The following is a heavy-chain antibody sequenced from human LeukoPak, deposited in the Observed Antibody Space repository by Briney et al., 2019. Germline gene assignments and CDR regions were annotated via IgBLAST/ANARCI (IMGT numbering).Heavy chain of an antibody. CDR3: ARVVSVTDYMDV. CDR2: ISSSGSTI. Sequence: GGSLRLSCAASGFTFSDYYMSWIHQAPGKGLEWVSYISSSGSTIYYADSVKGRFTISRDNAKNSLYLQMNSLRAEDTAVYYCARVVSVTDYMDVWGKGTTVTVSS. J-gene: IGHJ6*03. D-gene: IGHD2-8*02. CDR1: GFTFSDYY. V-gene: IGHV3-11*01.